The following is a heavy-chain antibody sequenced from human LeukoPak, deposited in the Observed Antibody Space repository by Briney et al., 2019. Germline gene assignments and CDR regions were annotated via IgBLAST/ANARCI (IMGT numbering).Heavy chain of an antibody. CDR3: GKNGGLGYCATTNCLGSFDI. V-gene: IGHV3-48*01. D-gene: IGHD2-2*01. J-gene: IGHJ3*02. CDR2: ISGSGNTM. CDR1: GFTFSSYS. Sequence: GGSLRLSCAASGFTFSSYSMTWVRQAPGKGLEWVSYISGSGNTMFYADSVKGRFTISRDKAEKSLFLQMDSLRAEDTAVYYWGKNGGLGYCATTNCLGSFDIWGQGTKVTVSS.